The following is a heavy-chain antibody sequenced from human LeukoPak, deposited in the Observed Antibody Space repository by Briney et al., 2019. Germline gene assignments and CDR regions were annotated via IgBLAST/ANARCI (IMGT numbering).Heavy chain of an antibody. CDR2: INHSGST. CDR3: ARGSGYYYDSSGYYYGN. V-gene: IGHV4-34*01. Sequence: SETLSLTCAVYGGSFSGYYWRWIRQPPGKGLEWSGEINHSGSTNHNPSHKRRVTISVDTSKNQFCLKLSSVTAADTAVYYCARGSGYYYDSSGYYYGNWGEGTLVTASS. J-gene: IGHJ4*02. D-gene: IGHD3-22*01. CDR1: GGSFSGYY.